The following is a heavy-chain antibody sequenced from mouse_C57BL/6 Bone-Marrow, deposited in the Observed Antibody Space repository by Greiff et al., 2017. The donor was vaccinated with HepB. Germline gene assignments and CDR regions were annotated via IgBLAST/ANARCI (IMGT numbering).Heavy chain of an antibody. V-gene: IGHV7-3*01. J-gene: IGHJ2*01. D-gene: IGHD3-2*01. CDR3: ARYWRQYYFDY. CDR2: IRNKANGYTT. CDR1: GFTFTDYY. Sequence: EVKLMESGGGLVQPGGSLSLSCAASGFTFTDYYMSWVRQPPGKALEWLGFIRNKANGYTTEYSASVKGRFTISRDNSQSILYIQMSALRAEDSATYYCARYWRQYYFDYWGQGTTLTVSS.